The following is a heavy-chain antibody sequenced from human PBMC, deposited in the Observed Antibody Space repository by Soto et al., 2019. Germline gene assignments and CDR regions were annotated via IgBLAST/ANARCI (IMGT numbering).Heavy chain of an antibody. J-gene: IGHJ6*02. D-gene: IGHD3-3*01. CDR2: IYYSGST. V-gene: IGHV4-30-4*01. CDR1: GGSISSGDYY. CDR3: ARHVVRSLSGMDV. Sequence: QVQLQESGPGLVKPSQTLSLTCTVSGGSISSGDYYWSWIRQPPGKGLEWIGYIYYSGSTYYNPSLTSRVXXPXDXXKHPSSLRLSPVTAADTAVYYCARHVVRSLSGMDVWGQGTTVTVSS.